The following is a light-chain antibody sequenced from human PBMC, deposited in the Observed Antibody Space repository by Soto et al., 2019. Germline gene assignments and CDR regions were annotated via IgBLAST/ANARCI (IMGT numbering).Light chain of an antibody. J-gene: IGKJ2*01. Sequence: DIQMTQSPSSLSASVGERVSITCQASQDIGNYLNWYQQKPGEAPKLLIHDASILETGVPSRFSGSGSGTQFIFTISSLQPQDTGTFYCQQFGNLPRTFGRGTKLDIK. CDR3: QQFGNLPRT. CDR2: DAS. V-gene: IGKV1-33*01. CDR1: QDIGNY.